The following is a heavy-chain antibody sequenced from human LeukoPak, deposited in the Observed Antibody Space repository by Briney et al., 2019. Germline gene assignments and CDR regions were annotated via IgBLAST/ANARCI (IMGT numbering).Heavy chain of an antibody. Sequence: PGGSLRLSCATSGFTFQNFYMAWVRQAPGKGLEWVSSISRGGDTTYYADSVKGRFTISRDNFKNTLYLQLNNLRVADTATYYCVRDETGSSWYNWGQGTLVTVSS. CDR1: GFTFQNFY. V-gene: IGHV3-23*01. CDR3: VRDETGSSWYN. CDR2: ISRGGDTT. D-gene: IGHD6-13*01. J-gene: IGHJ4*02.